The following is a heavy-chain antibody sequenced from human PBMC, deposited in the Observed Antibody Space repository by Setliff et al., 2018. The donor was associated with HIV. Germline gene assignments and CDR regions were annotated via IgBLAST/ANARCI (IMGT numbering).Heavy chain of an antibody. CDR3: AGGDLYGDYAFSY. CDR1: GGSFSGYY. V-gene: IGHV4-34*01. J-gene: IGHJ4*02. Sequence: SETLSLTCAVYGGSFSGYYWSWIRQPPGKGLEWIGEINHSGSSNYNPSLKSRVTISVDTSNNQFSLKLSSVTAADTAVYYRAGGDLYGDYAFSYWGQGTLVTVSS. CDR2: INHSGSS. D-gene: IGHD4-17*01.